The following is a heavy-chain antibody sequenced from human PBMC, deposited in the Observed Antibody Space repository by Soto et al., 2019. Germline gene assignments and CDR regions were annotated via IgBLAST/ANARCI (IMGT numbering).Heavy chain of an antibody. Sequence: QPGGSLRLSCAVSGFTFSGYWLSWVRQAPGKGLEWVANINQDGRDKYYVDSVKGRFTISRDNAKNSLYLQMDSLRVEDTAVYYCARSPLAAVGYWGQGTVVTVSS. D-gene: IGHD6-25*01. CDR3: ARSPLAAVGY. J-gene: IGHJ4*02. CDR2: INQDGRDK. CDR1: GFTFSGYW. V-gene: IGHV3-7*01.